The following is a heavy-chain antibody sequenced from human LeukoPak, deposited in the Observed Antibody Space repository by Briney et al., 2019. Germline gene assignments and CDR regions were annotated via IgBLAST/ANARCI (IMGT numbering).Heavy chain of an antibody. CDR3: AKDNKWIQLWTGGLGY. V-gene: IGHV3-23*01. D-gene: IGHD5-18*01. CDR2: ISGSGGST. Sequence: GGSLRLSCAASGFTFSSYAMSWVRQAPGKGLEWVSAISGSGGSTYYADSVKGRFTISRDNSKNTLYLQMNSLRAEDTAVYYCAKDNKWIQLWTGGLGYWGQGTLVTVSS. CDR1: GFTFSSYA. J-gene: IGHJ4*02.